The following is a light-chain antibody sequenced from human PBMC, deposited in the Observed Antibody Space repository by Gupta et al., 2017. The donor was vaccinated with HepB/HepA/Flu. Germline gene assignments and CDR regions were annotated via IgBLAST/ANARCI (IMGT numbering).Light chain of an antibody. CDR3: QQYNNWPPVT. CDR1: QSVSSN. V-gene: IGKV3-15*01. J-gene: IGKJ3*01. Sequence: EIVMTQSQATLYVSPGERATLSCRASQSVSSNLAWYQQKPGQAHRLLIYGASTRATGIPARFSGSGSGTEFTLTISSLQSEDFAVYYCQQYNNWPPVTFGPGTKVDIK. CDR2: GAS.